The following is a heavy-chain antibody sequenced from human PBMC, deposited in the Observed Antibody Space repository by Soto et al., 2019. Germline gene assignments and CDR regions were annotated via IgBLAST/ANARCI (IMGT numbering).Heavy chain of an antibody. CDR1: GGTFSSYT. CDR3: AGVGDSSKKWAL. J-gene: IGHJ4*02. CDR2: IIPFLGIA. D-gene: IGHD1-26*01. Sequence: QVQLVQSGAEVKKPGSSVKVSCKASGGTFSSYTISWVRQAPGQGLEWMGRIIPFLGIANYAQKLQGRVTITADKSTSTAYMELSSLRSEDTAVYYCAGVGDSSKKWALWGKGTLVTVSS. V-gene: IGHV1-69*02.